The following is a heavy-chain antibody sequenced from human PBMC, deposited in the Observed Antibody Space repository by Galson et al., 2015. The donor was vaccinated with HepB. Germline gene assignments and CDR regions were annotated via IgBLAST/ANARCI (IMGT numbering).Heavy chain of an antibody. CDR2: ISYDGSNK. D-gene: IGHD3-10*01. CDR3: AKDRTIVLLDGVWYFDY. Sequence: SLRLSCAASGFTFSSYGMHWVRQAPGKGLEWVAAISYDGSNKYYADSVKGRFTISRDNSKNTLYLQMNSLRAEDTAVYYCAKDRTIVLLDGVWYFDYWGQGTLVTVSS. CDR1: GFTFSSYG. V-gene: IGHV3-30*18. J-gene: IGHJ4*02.